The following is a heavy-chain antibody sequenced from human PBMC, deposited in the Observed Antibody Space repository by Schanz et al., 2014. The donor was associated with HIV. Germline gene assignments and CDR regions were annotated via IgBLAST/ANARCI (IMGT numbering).Heavy chain of an antibody. Sequence: VQLLESGGGLLQPGGSLRLSCAASGFSFSVYSMNWVRQAPGKGLEWVAVISYDGSNKYYADSVKGRFTISRDNSKNTLYLQMNSLRAEDTAVYYCAKDRITGTTGVPYYYYGMDVWGQGTTVTVSS. V-gene: IGHV3-30*18. CDR3: AKDRITGTTGVPYYYYGMDV. CDR1: GFSFSVYS. J-gene: IGHJ6*02. CDR2: ISYDGSNK. D-gene: IGHD1-7*01.